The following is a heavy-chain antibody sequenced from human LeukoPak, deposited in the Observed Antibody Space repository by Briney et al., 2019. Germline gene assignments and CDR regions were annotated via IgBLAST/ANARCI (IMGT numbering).Heavy chain of an antibody. CDR1: GFTFSSYS. J-gene: IGHJ4*02. D-gene: IGHD4-17*01. CDR2: ISSSSSTI. V-gene: IGHV3-48*01. Sequence: PGGSLRLSCAASGFTFSSYSMNWVRRAPGKGLEWVSYISSSSSTIYYADSVKGRFTISRDNAKNSLYLQMNSLRAEDTAVYYCARVSTVTTSYWAQGTPVTVSS. CDR3: ARVSTVTTSY.